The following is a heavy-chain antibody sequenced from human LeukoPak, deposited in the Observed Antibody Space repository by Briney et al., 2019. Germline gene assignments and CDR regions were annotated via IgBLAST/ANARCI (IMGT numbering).Heavy chain of an antibody. V-gene: IGHV1-69*06. CDR3: ARGYGGYDSFDY. CDR2: IIPIFGTA. CDR1: GGTFISYA. Sequence: ASVKVSCKASGGTFISYAISWVRQAPGQGLEWMGGIIPIFGTANYAQKSQGRVTITADKSTSTAYMELSSLRSEDTAVYYCARGYGGYDSFDYWGQGTLVTVSS. J-gene: IGHJ4*02. D-gene: IGHD5-12*01.